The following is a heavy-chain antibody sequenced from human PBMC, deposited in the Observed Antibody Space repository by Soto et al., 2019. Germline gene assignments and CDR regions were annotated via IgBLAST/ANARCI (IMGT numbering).Heavy chain of an antibody. Sequence: SETLSLICAVSGGSISSSNWWSWVRQPPGKGLEWIGEIYHSGSTNYNPSLKSRVTISVDKSKNQFSLKLSSVTAADTAVYYCARIRITMIVVVSMPYDAFDIWGQGTMVTVSS. J-gene: IGHJ3*02. V-gene: IGHV4-4*02. CDR2: IYHSGST. D-gene: IGHD3-22*01. CDR1: GGSISSSNW. CDR3: ARIRITMIVVVSMPYDAFDI.